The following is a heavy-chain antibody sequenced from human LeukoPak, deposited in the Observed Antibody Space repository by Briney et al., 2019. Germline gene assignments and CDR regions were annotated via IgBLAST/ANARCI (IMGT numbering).Heavy chain of an antibody. CDR2: ISGSGGST. D-gene: IGHD2-15*01. J-gene: IGHJ4*02. Sequence: GGSLRLSCAAPGFTFSSYAMSWVRQAPGKGLEWVSAISGSGGSTYYADSVKGRFTISRDNSKNTLYLQTNSLRAEDTAVYYCAKDLGYCSGGSCYLGSDYWGQGTLVTVSS. CDR3: AKDLGYCSGGSCYLGSDY. V-gene: IGHV3-23*01. CDR1: GFTFSSYA.